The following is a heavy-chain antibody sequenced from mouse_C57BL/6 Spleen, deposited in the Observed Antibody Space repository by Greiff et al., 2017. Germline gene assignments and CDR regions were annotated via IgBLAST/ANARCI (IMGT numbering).Heavy chain of an antibody. V-gene: IGHV1-26*01. CDR1: GYTFTDYY. CDR3: ARDGYYGFAY. J-gene: IGHJ3*01. Sequence: VQLQQSGPGLVKPGASVKISCKASGYTFTDYYMNWVKQSHGKSLEWIGDINPNNGGTCYKQNIKGRATLTVDKSSSTAYMGLRSLTSEDSAVYYCARDGYYGFAYWGQGTLVTVSA. D-gene: IGHD2-3*01. CDR2: INPNNGGT.